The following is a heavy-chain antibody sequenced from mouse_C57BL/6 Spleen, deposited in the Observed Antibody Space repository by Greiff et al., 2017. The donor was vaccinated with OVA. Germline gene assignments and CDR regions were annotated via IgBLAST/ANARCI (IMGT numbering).Heavy chain of an antibody. CDR3: AGSVVAPGDFDV. J-gene: IGHJ1*03. D-gene: IGHD1-1*01. Sequence: QVQLQQSGPELVKPGASVKISCKASGYAFSSSWMNWVKQRPGKGLEWIGRLYPGDGDTNYNGTFKGKATLTADKSSSTAYMQLSSLTSEDSAVYFCAGSVVAPGDFDVWGTGTTVTVSS. CDR2: LYPGDGDT. V-gene: IGHV1-82*01. CDR1: GYAFSSSW.